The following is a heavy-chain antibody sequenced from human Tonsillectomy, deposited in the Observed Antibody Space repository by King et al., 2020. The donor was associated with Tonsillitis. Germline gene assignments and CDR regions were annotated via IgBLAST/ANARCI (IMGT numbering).Heavy chain of an antibody. Sequence: QLVQSGAEVKKPGSSVKVSCKASGGTFSSYAISWVRQAPGQGLEWMGRIIPILGIANYAQMFQGRVTITADKSTSTAYMELSSLRSEDTAVYYCAGAVTTVTTDYYFDYWGQGTLVTVSS. D-gene: IGHD4-11*01. J-gene: IGHJ4*02. CDR3: AGAVTTVTTDYYFDY. CDR1: GGTFSSYA. V-gene: IGHV1-69*04. CDR2: IIPILGIA.